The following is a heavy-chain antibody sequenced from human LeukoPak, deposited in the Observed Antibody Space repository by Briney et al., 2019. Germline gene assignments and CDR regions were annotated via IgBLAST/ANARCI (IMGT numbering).Heavy chain of an antibody. Sequence: GGSLRHSCAASGFTFSSYAMSWVRQAPGKGLEWVSAISGSGGSTYYADSVKGRFTISRDNSKNTLYLQMNSLRAEDTAVYYCAKDKAHIVVVVAATQGFDYWGQGTLVTVSS. V-gene: IGHV3-23*01. CDR2: ISGSGGST. J-gene: IGHJ4*02. D-gene: IGHD2-15*01. CDR1: GFTFSSYA. CDR3: AKDKAHIVVVVAATQGFDY.